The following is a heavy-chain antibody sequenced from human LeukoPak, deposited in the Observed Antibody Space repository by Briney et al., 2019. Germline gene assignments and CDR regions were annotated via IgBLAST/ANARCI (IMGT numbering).Heavy chain of an antibody. CDR2: IKQDGSEK. D-gene: IGHD3-10*01. V-gene: IGHV3-7*01. Sequence: GGSLRLSCAASGFTFSSYWMSWVRQAPGKGLEWVANIKQDGSEKYYVDSVKGRFTISRDNAKNSLYLQMNSLRAEDTAVYHCARDELVTMVRGVINYWGQGTLVTVSS. CDR3: ARDELVTMVRGVINY. CDR1: GFTFSSYW. J-gene: IGHJ4*02.